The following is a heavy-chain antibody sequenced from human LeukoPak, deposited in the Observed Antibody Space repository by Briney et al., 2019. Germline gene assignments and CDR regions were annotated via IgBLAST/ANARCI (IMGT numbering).Heavy chain of an antibody. V-gene: IGHV3-48*01. J-gene: IGHJ4*02. CDR2: ISSSSTTI. CDR1: GFTFSSYS. Sequence: GGSLRLSXAASGFTFSSYSMNWVRQAPGKGLEGVSYISSSSTTIYYADSVEVRFTISRDNAKNSLYLQMNSLRAEDTAVYYCAKDDYWGQGTLVTVSS. CDR3: AKDDY.